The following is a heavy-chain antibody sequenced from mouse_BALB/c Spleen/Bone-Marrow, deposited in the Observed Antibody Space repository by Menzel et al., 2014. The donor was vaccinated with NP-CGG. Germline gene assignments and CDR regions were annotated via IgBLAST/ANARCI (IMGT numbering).Heavy chain of an antibody. J-gene: IGHJ4*01. D-gene: IGHD2-3*01. V-gene: IGHV1-39*01. CDR3: ARRGDGYYGAMDY. CDR2: IDPYCGGT. Sequence: EVQLVESGPELEKPGASVKISCKASGYSFTGYNMNWVKQSNGKSLEWIGNIDPYCGGTSYNQKFKGKATLTVDKSSSTAYMQLKSLTSEDSAVYYCARRGDGYYGAMDYWGQGTSVTVSS. CDR1: GYSFTGYN.